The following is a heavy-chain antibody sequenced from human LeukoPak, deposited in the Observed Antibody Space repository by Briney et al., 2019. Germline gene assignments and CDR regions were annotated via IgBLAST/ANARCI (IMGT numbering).Heavy chain of an antibody. V-gene: IGHV4-59*01. D-gene: IGHD3-22*01. CDR2: IYYSGST. CDR1: GGSISSYY. CDR3: ARDRGPYGRSCYLGY. J-gene: IGHJ4*02. Sequence: SETLSLTCTVSGGSISSYYWSWIRQPPGRGLEWIGYIYYSGSTNYNPSLKSRVTISVDTSKNQFSLKLSSVTAADTAVYYCARDRGPYGRSCYLGYWGQGTLVTVSS.